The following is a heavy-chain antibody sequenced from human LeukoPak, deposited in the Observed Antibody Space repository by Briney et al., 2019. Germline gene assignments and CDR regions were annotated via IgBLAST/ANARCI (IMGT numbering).Heavy chain of an antibody. CDR2: ISTSGGST. J-gene: IGHJ4*02. V-gene: IGHV3-23*01. CDR3: AKRASPPYYFDY. Sequence: GGSLRLSCAASGFTFSSYAMSWVRQAPGRGLEWVSAISTSGGSTYYADSVKGRFTISSDNSKNTLYLQMNSLSAEDTAVYYCAKRASPPYYFDYWGQGTLVTVSS. CDR1: GFTFSSYA.